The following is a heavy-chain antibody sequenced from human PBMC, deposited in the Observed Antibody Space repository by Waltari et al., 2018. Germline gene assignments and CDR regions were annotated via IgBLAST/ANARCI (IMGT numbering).Heavy chain of an antibody. D-gene: IGHD1-1*01. CDR3: ATDQLGEGDY. J-gene: IGHJ4*02. Sequence: EVQVVQSGAEVKKPGATVKISCKASGYTFTDYYMHWIQQAPGKGLGWMGRVDPEDGETIYAEKFQDRVTITADTSTDTAYMELSSLRSEDTAVYYCATDQLGEGDYWGQGTLVTVSS. CDR1: GYTFTDYY. V-gene: IGHV1-69-2*01. CDR2: VDPEDGET.